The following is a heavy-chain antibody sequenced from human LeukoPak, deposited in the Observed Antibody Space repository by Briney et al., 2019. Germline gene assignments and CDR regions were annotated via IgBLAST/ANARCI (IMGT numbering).Heavy chain of an antibody. V-gene: IGHV3-30-3*01. CDR2: ISYDGSNK. CDR1: GFTFSSYA. Sequence: GGSLRLSCAASGFTFSSYAMHWVRQAPGKGLEWVAVISYDGSNKYYADSVKGRFTISRDNSKNTLYLQMNSLRTEDTAVYYCAKDHLDWGSPFDYWGQGTLVTVSS. D-gene: IGHD3-9*01. CDR3: AKDHLDWGSPFDY. J-gene: IGHJ4*02.